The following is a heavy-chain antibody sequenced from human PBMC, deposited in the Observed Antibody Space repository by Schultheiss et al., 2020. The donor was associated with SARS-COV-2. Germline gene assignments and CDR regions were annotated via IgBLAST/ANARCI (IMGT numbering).Heavy chain of an antibody. CDR3: ARYDCSSTSCYQGDAFDI. J-gene: IGHJ3*02. V-gene: IGHV4-59*12. CDR2: IYYSGST. Sequence: SQTLSLTCTVSGGSISSYYWSWIRQPPGKGLEWIGYIYYSGSTNYNPSLMSRVTISVDKSKNQFSLKLSSVTAADTAVYYCARYDCSSTSCYQGDAFDIWGQGTMVTVAS. CDR1: GGSISSYY. D-gene: IGHD2-2*01.